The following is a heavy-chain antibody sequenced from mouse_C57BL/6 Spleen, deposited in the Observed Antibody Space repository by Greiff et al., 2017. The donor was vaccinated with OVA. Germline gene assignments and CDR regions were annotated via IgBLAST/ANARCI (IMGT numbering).Heavy chain of an antibody. CDR2: ISYDGSN. CDR3: ARDPIYYDYDGFDY. Sequence: EVQLQQSGPGLVKPSQSLSLTCSVTGYSITSGYYWNWIRQFPGNKLEWMGYISYDGSNNYNPSLKNRISITRDTSKNQFFLKLNSVTTEDTATYYCARDPIYYDYDGFDYWGQGTTLTVSS. CDR1: GYSITSGYY. V-gene: IGHV3-6*01. D-gene: IGHD2-4*01. J-gene: IGHJ2*01.